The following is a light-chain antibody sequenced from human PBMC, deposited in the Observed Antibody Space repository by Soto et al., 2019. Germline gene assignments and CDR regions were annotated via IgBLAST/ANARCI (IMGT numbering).Light chain of an antibody. CDR3: SSYTRTSSYV. CDR2: EVS. Sequence: SSPKPPASVSGSPGQSITISCTGTSSDIGNYDYVSWYQQHPGKAPKLLISEVSNRPSGVSYRLYGSQSGTTASLTISGLQAEDEADYYCSSYTRTSSYVFGAGTKV. V-gene: IGLV2-14*01. J-gene: IGLJ1*01. CDR1: SSDIGNYDY.